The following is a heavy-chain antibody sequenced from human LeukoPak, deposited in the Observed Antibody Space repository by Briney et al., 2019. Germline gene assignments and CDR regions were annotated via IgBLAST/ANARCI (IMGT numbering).Heavy chain of an antibody. V-gene: IGHV1-18*01. Sequence: ASVKVSCKASGYTFTSYGISWVRQAPGQGLEWMGWISAYNGNTNYAQKLQGRVTMTTDTSTSTAYMELRSLRSDDTAVYYCARDRYSSGWYPRGSDYWGQGTLVTVSS. CDR3: ARDRYSSGWYPRGSDY. CDR2: ISAYNGNT. CDR1: GYTFTSYG. D-gene: IGHD6-19*01. J-gene: IGHJ4*02.